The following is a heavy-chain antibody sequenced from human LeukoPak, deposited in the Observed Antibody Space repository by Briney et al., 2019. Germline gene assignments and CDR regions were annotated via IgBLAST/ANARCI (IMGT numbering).Heavy chain of an antibody. CDR1: GYTFTSYG. CDR3: ARDSLKEMATICDY. J-gene: IGHJ4*02. D-gene: IGHD5-24*01. CDR2: ISAYNGNT. Sequence: ASVKVSCKASGYTFTSYGISWVRQAPGQGLEWMGWISAYNGNTNYAQKLQGRVTMTTDTSTSTAYMELRSLRSDDTAVYYCARDSLKEMATICDYWGQGTLVTVSS. V-gene: IGHV1-18*01.